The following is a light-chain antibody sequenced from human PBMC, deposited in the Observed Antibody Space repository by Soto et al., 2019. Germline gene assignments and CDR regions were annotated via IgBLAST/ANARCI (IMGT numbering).Light chain of an antibody. CDR1: SSDVGGYNY. V-gene: IGLV2-11*01. J-gene: IGLJ3*02. CDR2: DVS. CDR3: YSYAGTYTWV. Sequence: QSALTQPRSVSGSPGQSVTISCTGTSSDVGGYNYVSWYQQYPGKAPKLMISDVSKRPSGVPDRFSGSKSGNTASLTISGFQAEDEADYYCYSYAGTYTWVFGGGTKLTVL.